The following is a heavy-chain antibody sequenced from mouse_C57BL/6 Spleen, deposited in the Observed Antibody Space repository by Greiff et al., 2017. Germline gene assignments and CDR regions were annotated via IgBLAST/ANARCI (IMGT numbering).Heavy chain of an antibody. V-gene: IGHV1-82*01. Sequence: VMLVESGPELVKPGASVKISCKASGYAFSSSWMNWVKQRPGKGLEWIGRIYPGDGDTNYNGKFKGKATLTADKSSSTAYMQLSSLTSEDSAVYFYAREGYYGSSSDYWGQGTTLTVSS. CDR3: AREGYYGSSSDY. J-gene: IGHJ2*01. CDR2: IYPGDGDT. D-gene: IGHD1-1*01. CDR1: GYAFSSSW.